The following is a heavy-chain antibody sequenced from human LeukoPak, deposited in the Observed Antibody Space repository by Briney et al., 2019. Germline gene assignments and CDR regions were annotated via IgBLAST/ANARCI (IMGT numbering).Heavy chain of an antibody. CDR1: GGSISSGGYY. CDR3: ARDLVRFLEWSTALDI. Sequence: SETLSLTCTVSGGSISSGGYYWSWIRQPAGKGLEWIGRIYTSGSTNYNPSLKSRVTISVDTSKNQFSLKLSSVTAADTAVYYCARDLVRFLEWSTALDIWGQGTMVTVSS. V-gene: IGHV4-61*02. D-gene: IGHD3-3*01. J-gene: IGHJ3*02. CDR2: IYTSGST.